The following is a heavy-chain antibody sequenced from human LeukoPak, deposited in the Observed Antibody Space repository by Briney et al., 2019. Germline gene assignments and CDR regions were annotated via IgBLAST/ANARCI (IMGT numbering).Heavy chain of an antibody. D-gene: IGHD1-1*01. J-gene: IGHJ4*02. Sequence: SVKVSCKASGGTFSSYAISWVRQAPGQGLEWMGRIIPILGIANYAQKFQGRVTITADKSTSTAYMELSSLRSEDTAVYYCARRRYNWNGYDYWGQGTLVTVSS. CDR1: GGTFSSYA. CDR3: ARRRYNWNGYDY. CDR2: IIPILGIA. V-gene: IGHV1-69*04.